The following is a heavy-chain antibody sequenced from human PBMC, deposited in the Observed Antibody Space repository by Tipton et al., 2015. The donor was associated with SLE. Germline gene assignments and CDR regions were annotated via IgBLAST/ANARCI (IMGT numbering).Heavy chain of an antibody. Sequence: TLSLTCAVSGGSISSSNWWSWVRQPPGKGLEWIGEIYHSGSTNYNPSLKSRVTISVDKSKNQFSLKLSSVTAADTAVYYCARDGMGCYDSSGLDYWGQGTLVTVSS. CDR2: IYHSGST. CDR1: GGSISSSNW. J-gene: IGHJ4*02. D-gene: IGHD3-22*01. CDR3: ARDGMGCYDSSGLDY. V-gene: IGHV4-4*02.